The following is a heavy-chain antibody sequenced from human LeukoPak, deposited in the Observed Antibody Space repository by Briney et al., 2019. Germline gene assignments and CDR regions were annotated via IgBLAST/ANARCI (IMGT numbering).Heavy chain of an antibody. V-gene: IGHV4-59*01. J-gene: IGHJ6*04. CDR2: IYYSGST. CDR1: GGSISSYY. D-gene: IGHD1-1*01. CDR3: ARDGAIQLERRGYYYGMDV. Sequence: SETLSLTCTVSGGSISSYYWSWIRQPPGKGLEWIGYIYYSGSTNYNPSLKSRVTISVDTSKNQFSLKLSSVTAADTAVYYCARDGAIQLERRGYYYGMDVWGKGTTVTASS.